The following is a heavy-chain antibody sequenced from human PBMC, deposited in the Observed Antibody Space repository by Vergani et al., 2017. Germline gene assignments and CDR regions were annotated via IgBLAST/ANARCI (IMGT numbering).Heavy chain of an antibody. CDR2: IYYSGST. D-gene: IGHD3-10*01. V-gene: IGHV4-59*01. J-gene: IGHJ6*02. Sequence: QVQLQESGPGLVKPSETLSLTCTVSGGSISSYYWSWIRQPPGKGLEWIGYIYYSGSTNYNPSLKSRVTISVDTSKNQFSLKLSSVTAADTAVYYGARGLHYYGSGSYPVGGYGMDVWGQGTTVTVSS. CDR3: ARGLHYYGSGSYPVGGYGMDV. CDR1: GGSISSYY.